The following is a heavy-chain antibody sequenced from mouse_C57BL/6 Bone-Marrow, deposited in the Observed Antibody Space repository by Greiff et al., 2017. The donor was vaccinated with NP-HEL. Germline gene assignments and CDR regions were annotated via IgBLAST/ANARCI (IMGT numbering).Heavy chain of an antibody. D-gene: IGHD1-1*01. CDR2: ISSGSSTI. V-gene: IGHV5-17*01. CDR3: ASWHYGSSYDFDY. J-gene: IGHJ2*01. CDR1: GFTFSDYG. Sequence: EVKVVESGGGLVKPGGSLKLSCAASGFTFSDYGMHWVRQAPEKGLEWVAYISSGSSTIYYADTVKGRFTISRDNAKNTLFLQMTSLRSEDTAMYYCASWHYGSSYDFDYWGQGTTLTVSS.